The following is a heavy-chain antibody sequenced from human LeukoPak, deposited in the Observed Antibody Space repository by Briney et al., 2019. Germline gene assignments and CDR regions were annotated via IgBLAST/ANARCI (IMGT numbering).Heavy chain of an antibody. CDR1: SHTFHRYG. CDR2: IYAHNGHT. CDR3: ARDFSFTVDY. V-gene: IGHV1-18*01. J-gene: IGHJ4*02. Sequence: ASVNDSCETSSHTFHRYGITWVRQAPGQGLEGMGWIYAHNGHTHYAQKFQGRVTMTADTSTNTAYMELRSLTSDDTAVYYCARDFSFTVDYWGQGTLATASS.